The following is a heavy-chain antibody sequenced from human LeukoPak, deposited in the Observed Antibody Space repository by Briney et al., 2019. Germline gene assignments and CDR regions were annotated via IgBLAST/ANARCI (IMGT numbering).Heavy chain of an antibody. J-gene: IGHJ4*02. D-gene: IGHD6-19*01. CDR3: ARDGSSGWTWYFDY. CDR1: GFTFSSYA. Sequence: GGSLRLSCAASGFTFSSYAMSWVRQAPGKGLEWVSAISGSGDSTYYGDSVKGRFTISRDNSKNTLYLQMNSLRAEDTAVYYCARDGSSGWTWYFDYWGQGTLVTVSS. CDR2: ISGSGDST. V-gene: IGHV3-23*01.